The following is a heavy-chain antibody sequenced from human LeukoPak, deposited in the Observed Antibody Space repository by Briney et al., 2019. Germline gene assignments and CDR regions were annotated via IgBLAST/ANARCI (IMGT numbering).Heavy chain of an antibody. J-gene: IGHJ4*02. Sequence: PGGSLRLSCAASGFTFSSYGMHWVRQAPGKGLEWVAFIRYDGSNKYYADSVKGRFTISRDNSKNTLYLQMNSLRAEDTAVYYCAKVRDIVLMVYAMDYWGQGTLSPSPQ. CDR2: IRYDGSNK. CDR3: AKVRDIVLMVYAMDY. V-gene: IGHV3-30*02. D-gene: IGHD2-8*01. CDR1: GFTFSSYG.